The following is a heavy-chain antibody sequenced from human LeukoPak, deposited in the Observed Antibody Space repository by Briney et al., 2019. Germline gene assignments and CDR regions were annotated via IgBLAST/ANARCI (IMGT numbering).Heavy chain of an antibody. D-gene: IGHD6-13*01. CDR1: GGSYSGYY. Sequence: SETLSLTCAVYGGSYSGYYWSWIRQPPGKGLEWIGYIYYSGTTNYNPSLKSRVTISVDTSKNQFSLRLSSVTAADTAVYYCARDSSSWWFDYWGQGTLVTVSS. J-gene: IGHJ4*02. V-gene: IGHV4-59*12. CDR2: IYYSGTT. CDR3: ARDSSSWWFDY.